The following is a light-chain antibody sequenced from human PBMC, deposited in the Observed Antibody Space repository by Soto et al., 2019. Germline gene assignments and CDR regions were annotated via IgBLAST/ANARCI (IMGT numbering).Light chain of an antibody. Sequence: EIVLTQSPATLSLSPGERATLSCRASQSISSYLAWYQQKPGQAPRLLIYDASNRATGIPVRFSGGGSGADFTLTISSLEPEDFAVYYCQQRSKWPPTFGQGTQVDIK. CDR2: DAS. CDR3: QQRSKWPPT. V-gene: IGKV3-11*01. CDR1: QSISSY. J-gene: IGKJ1*01.